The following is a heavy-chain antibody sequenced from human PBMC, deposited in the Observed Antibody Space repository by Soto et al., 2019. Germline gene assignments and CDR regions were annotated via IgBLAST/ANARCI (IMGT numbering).Heavy chain of an antibody. Sequence: SVKVSCKASGGTFSSYAISWVRQAPGQGLEWMGGIIPIFGTANYAQKFQGRVTIAADESTSTAYMELSSLRSEDTAVYYCARVRWFGELSNYYYYGMDVWG. V-gene: IGHV1-69*13. CDR2: IIPIFGTA. J-gene: IGHJ6*02. CDR1: GGTFSSYA. CDR3: ARVRWFGELSNYYYYGMDV. D-gene: IGHD3-10*01.